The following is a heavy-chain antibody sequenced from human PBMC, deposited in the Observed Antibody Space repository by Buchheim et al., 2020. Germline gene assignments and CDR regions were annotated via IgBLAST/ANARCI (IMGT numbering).Heavy chain of an antibody. V-gene: IGHV4-30-4*01. D-gene: IGHD6-13*01. Sequence: QVQLQESGPGLVEPSQTLSLTCTSSAGPITSGDYYWSSIRQPPGKGLEWIGNIYYRGSTYYSPSLKRRVTMSLDTSNNQLSLKLSSVTAADTGVYYCVRGLRVAAAGNFQYWGQGTL. J-gene: IGHJ1*01. CDR1: AGPITSGDYY. CDR2: IYYRGST. CDR3: VRGLRVAAAGNFQY.